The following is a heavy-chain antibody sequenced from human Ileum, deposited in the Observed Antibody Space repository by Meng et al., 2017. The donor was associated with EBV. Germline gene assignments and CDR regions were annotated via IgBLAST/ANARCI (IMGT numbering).Heavy chain of an antibody. Sequence: PASGPGTVAASGTLCPTWTRSGGHPGSGGCLRDWNPQPTGKGLESIEGMECSGKTAYSQSRDCLVTLTVDTSKNLFALKLKFAKAADTAVYYGVGLQKSDGDYAHFDHWGQGNLVTVSS. J-gene: IGHJ4*02. CDR2: MECSGKT. V-gene: IGHV4-39*01. CDR1: GGHPGSGGCL. D-gene: IGHD4-17*01. CDR3: VGLQKSDGDYAHFDH.